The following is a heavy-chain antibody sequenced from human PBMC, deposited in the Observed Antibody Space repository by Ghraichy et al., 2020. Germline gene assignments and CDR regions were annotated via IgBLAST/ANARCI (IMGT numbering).Heavy chain of an antibody. CDR2: INSDGSST. J-gene: IGHJ3*02. CDR1: GFAFNSYW. V-gene: IGHV3-74*01. CDR3: ARSQFFYETSGRDAFDI. D-gene: IGHD2/OR15-2a*01. Sequence: GGSLRLSCVASGFAFNSYWMHWVRQVPGKGLVWVSRINSDGSSTNYADSVKGRFTISRDNAKNILYVHMNSLRAEDMGVYYCARSQFFYETSGRDAFDIWGQGTLVTVSS.